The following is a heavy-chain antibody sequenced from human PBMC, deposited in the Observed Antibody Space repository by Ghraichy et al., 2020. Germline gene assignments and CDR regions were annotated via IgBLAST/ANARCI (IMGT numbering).Heavy chain of an antibody. CDR1: GGSVSSGSYY. V-gene: IGHV4-61*01. CDR2: IYYSGST. CDR3: AREEAARSYNWFDP. J-gene: IGHJ5*02. D-gene: IGHD6-6*01. Sequence: TLSLTCTVSGGSVSSGSYYWSWIRQPPGKGLEWIGYIYYSGSTNYNPSLKSRVTISVDTSKNQFSLKLSSVTAVDTAVYYCAREEAARSYNWFDPWGQGTLVTVSS.